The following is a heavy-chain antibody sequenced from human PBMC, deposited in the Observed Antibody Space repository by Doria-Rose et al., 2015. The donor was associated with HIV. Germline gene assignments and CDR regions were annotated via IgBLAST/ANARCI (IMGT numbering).Heavy chain of an antibody. CDR2: TYYTGTS. Sequence: QVQLQESGPGLVKPSETLPLTCSVSGASVSSRGYYWNWIRQVPGKGLESLGYTYYTGTSDYSPSLKSRLNMAVDTSKNQFSLKLSFVTVADTAMYYCARMGSYRELDYWGQGALVIVSA. J-gene: IGHJ4*02. D-gene: IGHD3-3*01. V-gene: IGHV4-31*03. CDR1: GASVSSRGYY. CDR3: ARMGSYRELDY.